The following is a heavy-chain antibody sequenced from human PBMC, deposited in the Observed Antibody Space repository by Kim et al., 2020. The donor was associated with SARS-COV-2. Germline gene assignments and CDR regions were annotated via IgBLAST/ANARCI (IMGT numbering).Heavy chain of an antibody. D-gene: IGHD3-22*01. Sequence: GGSLRLSCAASGFTFSSYSMNWVRQAPGKGLEWVSYISSSSSTIYYADSVKGRFTISRDNAKNSLYLQMNSLRAEDTAVYYCARDLTSGMVVVITTDYYGMDVWGQGTTVTVSS. CDR1: GFTFSSYS. CDR2: ISSSSSTI. J-gene: IGHJ6*02. V-gene: IGHV3-48*04. CDR3: ARDLTSGMVVVITTDYYGMDV.